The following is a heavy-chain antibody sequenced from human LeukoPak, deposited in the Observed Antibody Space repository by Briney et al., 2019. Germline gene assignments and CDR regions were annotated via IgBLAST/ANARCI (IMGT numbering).Heavy chain of an antibody. J-gene: IGHJ4*02. D-gene: IGHD3/OR15-3a*01. V-gene: IGHV3-7*01. CDR1: GFTFSSYW. CDR2: IKPDGNEK. Sequence: QPGGSLRLSCAASGFTFSSYWMSWVRQAPGKGPEWVANIKPDGNEKNYVDSVKGRFTISRGNAKNSLYLQMNSLRADDTAVYYCARDWTNFLEGLNDYWGQGTQVTVSS. CDR3: ARDWTNFLEGLNDY.